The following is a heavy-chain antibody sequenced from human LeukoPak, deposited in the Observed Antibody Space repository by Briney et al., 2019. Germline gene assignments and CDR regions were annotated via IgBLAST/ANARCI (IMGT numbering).Heavy chain of an antibody. V-gene: IGHV1-2*02. CDR1: GYSFTGFY. CDR2: INPQTGAI. J-gene: IGHJ4*02. CDR3: ARGGDDSGLYFAY. D-gene: IGHD3-22*01. Sequence: ASMKASCKASGYSFTGFYIHWVRHAPGQGLEWMAWINPQTGAINYAQKFKGRITTTRDLSITTAYMEVTTRRSDDTAVYYCARGGDDSGLYFAYWGQGTLVTVSS.